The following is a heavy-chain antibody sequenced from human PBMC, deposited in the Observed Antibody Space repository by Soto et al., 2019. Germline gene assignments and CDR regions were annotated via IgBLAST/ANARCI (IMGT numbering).Heavy chain of an antibody. CDR3: ARDQGTAMVRGYYYGMDV. V-gene: IGHV3-7*01. CDR2: IKQDGSEK. J-gene: IGHJ6*02. D-gene: IGHD5-18*01. Sequence: PGGSLRLSCAASGFTFSSYWMSWVRQAPGKGLEWVANIKQDGSEKYYVDSVKGRFTISRDNAKNSLYLQMNSLRAEDTAVYYCARDQGTAMVRGYYYGMDVWGQGTTVTV. CDR1: GFTFSSYW.